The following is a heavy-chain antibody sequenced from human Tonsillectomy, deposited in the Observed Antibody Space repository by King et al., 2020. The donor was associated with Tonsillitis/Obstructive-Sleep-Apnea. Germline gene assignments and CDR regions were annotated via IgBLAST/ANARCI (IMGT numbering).Heavy chain of an antibody. CDR2: IDPSNSYT. CDR1: GYSFTNHW. V-gene: IGHV5-10-1*03. Sequence: VQLVESGAEVKKPGESLTISCKGSGYSFTNHWITWVRQMPGKGLEWMGRIDPSNSYTNYSPSFQGHVTMSADKSISTAYLQWSSLRASDTAMYYCARLWYYDFWSGYYYFDYWGQETLVTVSS. D-gene: IGHD3-3*01. J-gene: IGHJ4*02. CDR3: ARLWYYDFWSGYYYFDY.